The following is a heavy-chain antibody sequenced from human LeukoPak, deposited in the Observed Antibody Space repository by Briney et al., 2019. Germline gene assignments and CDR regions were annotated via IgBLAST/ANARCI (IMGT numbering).Heavy chain of an antibody. V-gene: IGHV4-4*07. CDR1: GNSISDFY. CDR3: ARGGYSNADIIDY. D-gene: IGHD4-11*01. J-gene: IGHJ4*02. CDR2: IYSNGNT. Sequence: SETLSLTCTFSGNSISDFYWSWIRQPAGKGLEWIGRIYSNGNTDFNPSLKSRVSMSVDTSKNSFSLKLGSVTAADTAVYYCARGGYSNADIIDYWGQGTLVTVSS.